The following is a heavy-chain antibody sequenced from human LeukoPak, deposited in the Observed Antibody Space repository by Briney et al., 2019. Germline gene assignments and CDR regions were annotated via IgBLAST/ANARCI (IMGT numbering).Heavy chain of an antibody. CDR1: GGSISSYY. CDR2: IYYSGST. Sequence: SETLSLTCTVSGGSISSYYWNRIRQPPGKRLEWIGYIYYSGSTNYNPSLKSRVTISVDTSKNQFSLKLSSVTAADTAVYYCARDKYRWNDGSYGMDVWGQGTTVTVSS. D-gene: IGHD1-1*01. J-gene: IGHJ6*02. V-gene: IGHV4-59*01. CDR3: ARDKYRWNDGSYGMDV.